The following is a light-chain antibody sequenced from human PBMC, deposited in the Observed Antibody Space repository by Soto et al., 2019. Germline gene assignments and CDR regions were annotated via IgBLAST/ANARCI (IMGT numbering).Light chain of an antibody. Sequence: QSVLTQPPSVSGAPGQRVTISCTGSSSNIGAGFNVHWYQQLPGTAPKLLIYHNTNRPSGVPDRFSGSKSGTSASLAITGLKAEDEADYYCQSYDSSLSGSVFGGGTQLTVL. V-gene: IGLV1-40*01. CDR1: SSNIGAGFN. CDR2: HNT. J-gene: IGLJ7*01. CDR3: QSYDSSLSGSV.